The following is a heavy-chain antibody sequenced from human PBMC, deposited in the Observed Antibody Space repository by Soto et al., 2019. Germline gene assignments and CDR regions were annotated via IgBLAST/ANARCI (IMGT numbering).Heavy chain of an antibody. D-gene: IGHD3-10*01. CDR3: AKSVTP. V-gene: IGHV4-31*03. CDR2: IYYSGST. CDR1: GGSIRSGGYY. Sequence: TVPGGSIRSGGYYWNWIRQHPGKGLEWIGYIYYSGSTYYNPSLKSRVTISVDTSKNQFSLKLTSVTSADTAVYYCAKSVTPRGQGTPVPGSA. J-gene: IGHJ5*02.